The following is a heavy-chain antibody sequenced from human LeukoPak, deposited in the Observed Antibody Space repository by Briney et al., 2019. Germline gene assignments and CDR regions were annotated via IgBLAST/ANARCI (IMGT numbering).Heavy chain of an antibody. V-gene: IGHV3-30*18. D-gene: IGHD1-1*01. CDR3: AKEGYNWSYDAFDI. CDR1: GFTFSSYG. Sequence: GGSLRLSCAASGFTFSSYGMNWVRQAPGKGLEWVAVISYDGSNKYYADSVKGRFTISRDNSKNTLYLQMNSLRAEDTAVYYCAKEGYNWSYDAFDIWGQGTMVTVSS. J-gene: IGHJ3*02. CDR2: ISYDGSNK.